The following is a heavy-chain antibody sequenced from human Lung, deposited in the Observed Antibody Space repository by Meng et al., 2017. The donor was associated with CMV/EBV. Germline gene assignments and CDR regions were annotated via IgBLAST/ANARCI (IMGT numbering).Heavy chain of an antibody. CDR1: GFTFSSYE. Sequence: GESLKISCAASGFTFSSYEMNWVRQAPGKGLEWVSYISSSGSTIYYADSVKGRFTISRDNAKNSLYLQMNSLRAEDTAVYYCARDGGLVVVPAAIRFDYYYYGMDVWGQGTTDXVSS. V-gene: IGHV3-48*03. J-gene: IGHJ6*02. D-gene: IGHD2-2*02. CDR2: ISSSGSTI. CDR3: ARDGGLVVVPAAIRFDYYYYGMDV.